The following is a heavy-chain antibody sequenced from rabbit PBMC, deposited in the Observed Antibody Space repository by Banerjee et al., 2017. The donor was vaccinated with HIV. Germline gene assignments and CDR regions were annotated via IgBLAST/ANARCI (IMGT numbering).Heavy chain of an antibody. Sequence: QEQLEESGGDLAKPGASLTLTCTASGFDLSSYYYMCWVRQAPGKGLEWIACIYTGSGSTYYASWAKGRFTISKTSSTTVTLQMTSLTAADTATYFCARDFAGYVDFAGANLWGPGTLVTVS. CDR3: ARDFAGYVDFAGANL. CDR2: IYTGSGST. CDR1: GFDLSSYYY. V-gene: IGHV1S45*01. J-gene: IGHJ6*01. D-gene: IGHD6-1*01.